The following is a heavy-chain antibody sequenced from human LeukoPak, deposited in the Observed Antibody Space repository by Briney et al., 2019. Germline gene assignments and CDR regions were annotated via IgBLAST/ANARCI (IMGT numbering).Heavy chain of an antibody. V-gene: IGHV1-3*01. CDR2: INAGNGNT. CDR1: GYTFTSYA. J-gene: IGHJ6*02. Sequence: ASVKVSCKDSGYTFTSYAMHWVRQAPGQRLEWMGWINAGNGNTKYSQKFQGRVTITRDTSASTAYMELSSLRSEDTAVYYCARDLLLMVYAPPYYYYGMDVWGQGTTVTVSS. D-gene: IGHD2-8*01. CDR3: ARDLLLMVYAPPYYYYGMDV.